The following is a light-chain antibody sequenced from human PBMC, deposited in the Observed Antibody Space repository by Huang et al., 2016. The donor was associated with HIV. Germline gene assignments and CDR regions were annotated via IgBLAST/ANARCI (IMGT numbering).Light chain of an antibody. Sequence: EIVLTQSPATLSLSPGESAALFCRASHSLRGNLAWYQQRPGQAPSLLIYDTSKRATGIPARFTGSGSETDYTLTISGLEPEDFAVYYCQQRSDWPLTFGGGTKVDIK. CDR1: HSLRGN. CDR2: DTS. V-gene: IGKV3-11*01. CDR3: QQRSDWPLT. J-gene: IGKJ4*01.